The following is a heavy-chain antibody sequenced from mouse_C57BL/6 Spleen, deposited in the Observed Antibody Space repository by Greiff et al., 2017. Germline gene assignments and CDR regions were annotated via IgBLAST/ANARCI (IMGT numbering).Heavy chain of an antibody. Sequence: QVQLQQSGAELARPGASVKLSCKASGYTFTSYGISWVKQRTGQGLEWIGEIYPRSGNTYYNEKFKGKATLTADKSSSTAYMELRSLTSEDSAVYFCAGMVTTTEGYYFDYWGQGTTLTVSS. V-gene: IGHV1-81*01. CDR3: AGMVTTTEGYYFDY. D-gene: IGHD2-2*01. CDR2: IYPRSGNT. J-gene: IGHJ2*01. CDR1: GYTFTSYG.